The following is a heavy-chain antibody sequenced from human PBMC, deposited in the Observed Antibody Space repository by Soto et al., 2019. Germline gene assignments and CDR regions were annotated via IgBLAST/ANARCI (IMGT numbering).Heavy chain of an antibody. V-gene: IGHV3-7*01. CDR3: ARTYYDFWSGYGDAFDI. CDR2: IKQDGSGK. Sequence: GGSLRLSCAASGFTFSSYWMSWVRQAPGKGLEWVANIKQDGSGKYYVDSVKGRFTISRDNAKNSLYLQMNSLRAEDTAVYYCARTYYDFWSGYGDAFDIWGQGTMVTVSS. CDR1: GFTFSSYW. D-gene: IGHD3-3*01. J-gene: IGHJ3*02.